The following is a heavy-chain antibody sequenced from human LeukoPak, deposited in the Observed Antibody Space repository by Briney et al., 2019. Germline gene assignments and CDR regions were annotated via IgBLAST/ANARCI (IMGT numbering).Heavy chain of an antibody. CDR3: ARGKGWSVVVPAAMRGNWFDP. CDR1: GYTFTSYA. CDR2: INTNTGNP. V-gene: IGHV7-4-1*02. J-gene: IGHJ5*02. Sequence: ASVKVSCKASGYTFTSYAMNWVRQAPGQGLEWMGWINTNTGNPTYAQGFTRRFVFSLDTSVSTAYLQISSLKAEDTAVYYCARGKGWSVVVPAAMRGNWFDPWGQGTLVTVSS. D-gene: IGHD2-2*01.